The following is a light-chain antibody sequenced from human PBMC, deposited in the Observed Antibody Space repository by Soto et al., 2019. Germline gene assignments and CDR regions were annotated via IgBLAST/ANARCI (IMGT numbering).Light chain of an antibody. CDR2: AAS. CDR3: QQSFSTLS. J-gene: IGKJ1*01. Sequence: DIQMTQSPSSLSASVGDRVTITCRASQTIINYLNWYQQKPGKAPKLLIYAASSLQSGVPSRFSGSGSGTDSTLTISSLQPEDFATYSCQQSFSTLSFGPGTKVEIK. V-gene: IGKV1-39*01. CDR1: QTIINY.